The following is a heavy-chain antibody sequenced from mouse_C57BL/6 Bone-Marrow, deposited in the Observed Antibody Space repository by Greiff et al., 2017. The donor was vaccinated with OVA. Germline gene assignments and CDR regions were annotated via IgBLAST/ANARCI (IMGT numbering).Heavy chain of an antibody. Sequence: QVQLQQPGAELVKPGASVKLSCKASGYTFTSYWMHWVKQRPGQGLEWIGMIHPNSGSTNYNEKFKSKATLTVAKSSSTAYMQLSSLTSEDSAVYYCARWSFGTTPYYFDYWGQGTTLTVSS. J-gene: IGHJ2*01. CDR1: GYTFTSYW. D-gene: IGHD1-1*01. CDR3: ARWSFGTTPYYFDY. V-gene: IGHV1-64*01. CDR2: IHPNSGST.